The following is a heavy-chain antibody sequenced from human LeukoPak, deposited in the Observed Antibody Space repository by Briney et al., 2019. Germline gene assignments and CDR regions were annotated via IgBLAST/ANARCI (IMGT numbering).Heavy chain of an antibody. V-gene: IGHV1-2*02. Sequence: RASVKVSCKASGYTFTSYFMHWVRQAPGQGLEWMGWIYPKSGGTNYAQKFQSRVTMTRDTSITTAFMELNILKSDDTAVYYCVRDGYSGGAFDIWGQGTMVTVSS. CDR2: IYPKSGGT. CDR3: VRDGYSGGAFDI. J-gene: IGHJ3*02. CDR1: GYTFTSYF. D-gene: IGHD5-12*01.